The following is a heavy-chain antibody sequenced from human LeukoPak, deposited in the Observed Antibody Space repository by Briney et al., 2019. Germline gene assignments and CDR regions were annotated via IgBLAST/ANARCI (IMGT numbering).Heavy chain of an antibody. CDR1: GYSFTSYW. CDR3: ARGASPSIAVAAVLDY. D-gene: IGHD6-19*01. V-gene: IGHV5-51*01. J-gene: IGHJ4*02. Sequence: GESLMISCKGSGYSFTSYWIGWVRQMPGKGLEWMGIIYPGDSDTRYSPSFQGQVTISADKSISTAYLQWSSLKASDTAMYYCARGASPSIAVAAVLDYWGQGTLVTVSS. CDR2: IYPGDSDT.